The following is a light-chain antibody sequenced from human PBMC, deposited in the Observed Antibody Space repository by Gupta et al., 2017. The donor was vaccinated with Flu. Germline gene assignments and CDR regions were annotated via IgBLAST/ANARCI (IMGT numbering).Light chain of an antibody. V-gene: IGKV1-39*01. J-gene: IGKJ3*01. CDR2: AAS. Sequence: QHKAEEARNLLIFAASGVKSGVPSRFSGSGCGTDFTLTISRQQAEDFANYYCQQSYSTPFTFGHGTKVDI. CDR3: QQSYSTPFT.